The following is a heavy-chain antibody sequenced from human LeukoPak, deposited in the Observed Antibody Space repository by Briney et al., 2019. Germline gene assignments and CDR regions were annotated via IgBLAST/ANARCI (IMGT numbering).Heavy chain of an antibody. Sequence: SETLSLTCTVSGGSISSSSYYWGWIRQPPGKGLEWIGSIYYSGSTYYNPSLKSRVTISVDTSKNQFSLKLSSVTAADTAVYYCARDGRYGDYGYWGQGTLVTVSS. V-gene: IGHV4-39*07. CDR1: GGSISSSSYY. CDR3: ARDGRYGDYGY. D-gene: IGHD4-17*01. CDR2: IYYSGST. J-gene: IGHJ4*02.